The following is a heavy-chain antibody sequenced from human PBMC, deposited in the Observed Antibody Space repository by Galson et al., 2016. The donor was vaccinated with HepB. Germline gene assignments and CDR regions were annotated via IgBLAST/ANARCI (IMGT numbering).Heavy chain of an antibody. J-gene: IGHJ6*04. V-gene: IGHV4-4*02. CDR1: GDSVFNGLW. CDR3: ARVNFLVVAPPSPPSYHYVMDV. CDR2: IFHTGTA. D-gene: IGHD2-15*01. Sequence: SETLSLTCAVSGDSVFNGLWWSWVRQSPGRGLEWIGEIFHTGTANYNPSLKSRVTISIDKSNNHLSLRLISLTAADTAIYYCARVNFLVVAPPSPPSYHYVMDVWGEGTTVIVSS.